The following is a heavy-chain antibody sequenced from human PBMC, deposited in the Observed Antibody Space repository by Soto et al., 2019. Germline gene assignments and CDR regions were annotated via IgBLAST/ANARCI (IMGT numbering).Heavy chain of an antibody. Sequence: ASVKVSCKASGYTFTSYGISWVRQAPGQGLEWMGWISAYNGNTNYAQKLQGRVTMTTDTSTSTAYMELRSLRSDDTAVYYCARVGRRITIFGVVINWFDPWGQGTLVTVSS. CDR3: ARVGRRITIFGVVINWFDP. J-gene: IGHJ5*02. CDR2: ISAYNGNT. D-gene: IGHD3-3*01. V-gene: IGHV1-18*01. CDR1: GYTFTSYG.